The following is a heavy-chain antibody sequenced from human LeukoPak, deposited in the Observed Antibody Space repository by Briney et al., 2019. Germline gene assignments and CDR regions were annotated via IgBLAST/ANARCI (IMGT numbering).Heavy chain of an antibody. CDR2: ISSSGSTI. V-gene: IGHV3-48*03. D-gene: IGHD2-15*01. CDR1: GFTFSSYE. CDR3: ARDYGSPGAFDI. J-gene: IGHJ3*02. Sequence: PGGSLRLSCAASGFTFSSYEMNWVRQAPGKGLEWVSYISSSGSTIYYADSVKGRFTISRDNAKNSLYLQMNSLRAEDTAVYYCARDYGSPGAFDIWGQGTMVTVSS.